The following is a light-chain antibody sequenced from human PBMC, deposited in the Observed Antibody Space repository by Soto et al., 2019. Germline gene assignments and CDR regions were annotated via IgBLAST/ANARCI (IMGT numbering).Light chain of an antibody. CDR2: ATS. CDR1: QSVSST. CDR3: QQYNSFPLT. J-gene: IGKJ4*01. Sequence: EIVMTQSPGTLSLSAGERATVSCRASQSVSSTCLAWYQHKPGQAPRLLIYATSILPTGIPSRFSGSGSGTEFTLTISSLQSEDFAVYFCQQYNSFPLTFGRGTKVDTK. V-gene: IGKV3-15*01.